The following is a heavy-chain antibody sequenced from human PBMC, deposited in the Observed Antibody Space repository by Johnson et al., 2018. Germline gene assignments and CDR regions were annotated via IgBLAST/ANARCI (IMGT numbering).Heavy chain of an antibody. CDR1: GFTFSNYG. J-gene: IGHJ6*02. CDR3: AKGRYGTSMDV. D-gene: IGHD3-16*01. CDR2: IWYDGSNK. Sequence: QVQLLESGGGVVQXGRSXRLXCVASGFTFSNYGLHWVRQAPGKGLEWVAVIWYDGSNKYYADSVKGRFTISRDNSKNTLYLQMNSLRAEDTAVYYCAKGRYGTSMDVWGQGTTVTVSS. V-gene: IGHV3-33*06.